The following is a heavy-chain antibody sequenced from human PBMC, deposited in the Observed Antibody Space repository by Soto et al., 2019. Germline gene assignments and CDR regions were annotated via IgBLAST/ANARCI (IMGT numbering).Heavy chain of an antibody. CDR3: ARVPLNYYDSSGYYFGYFDY. D-gene: IGHD3-22*01. CDR1: GGSISSYY. V-gene: IGHV4-59*01. J-gene: IGHJ4*02. CDR2: IYYSGST. Sequence: SETLSLTCTVSGGSISSYYWSWIRQPPGKGLEWIGYIYYSGSTNYNPSLKSRVTISVDTSKNQFSLKLSSVTAADTAVYYCARVPLNYYDSSGYYFGYFDYWGQGTLVTVSS.